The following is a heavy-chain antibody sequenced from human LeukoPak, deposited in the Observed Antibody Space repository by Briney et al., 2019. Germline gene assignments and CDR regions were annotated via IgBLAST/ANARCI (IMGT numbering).Heavy chain of an antibody. Sequence: GTSLRLSCVDSTFNFIDYGMHWVRQAPGKGLEWLALISYDGRTKFYADSLKGRFTISRDNSKNTLYLQMNSLRAEDTAVYYCARGRDIVVVPAANEAYYFDYWGQGTLVTVSS. D-gene: IGHD2-2*01. CDR3: ARGRDIVVVPAANEAYYFDY. CDR2: ISYDGRTK. J-gene: IGHJ4*02. CDR1: TFNFIDYG. V-gene: IGHV3-30*03.